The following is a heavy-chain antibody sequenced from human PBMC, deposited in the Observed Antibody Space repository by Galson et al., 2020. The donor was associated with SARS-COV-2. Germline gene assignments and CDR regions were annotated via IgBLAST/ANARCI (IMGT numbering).Heavy chain of an antibody. CDR1: GVTFSNVW. V-gene: IGHV3-15*01. D-gene: IGHD3-10*01. Sequence: GESLKISCAASGVTFSNVWMTWVRQAPGKGLEWVGRIKSKTDGGTTDYAAPVKGRFTISRDDSKNKLYLQMNSLKTEDTAVYYCTTQGNYGSAPTGPDGSDFWGQGTMVTVSS. J-gene: IGHJ3*01. CDR2: IKSKTDGGTT. CDR3: TTQGNYGSAPTGPDGSDF.